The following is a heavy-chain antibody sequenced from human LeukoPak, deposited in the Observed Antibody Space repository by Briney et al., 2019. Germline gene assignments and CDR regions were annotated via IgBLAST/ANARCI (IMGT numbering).Heavy chain of an antibody. CDR2: IKQDGSEK. Sequence: PGGSLRLSCAASGFTFSSYAMSWVRQAPGKGLEWVANIKQDGSEKKYVDSVEGRFTISRDNAKKLLYLQMDSLRVEDTAVYYCARGNGYNNNYFDYWGQGTLVTVSS. CDR1: GFTFSSYA. D-gene: IGHD5-24*01. J-gene: IGHJ4*02. V-gene: IGHV3-7*01. CDR3: ARGNGYNNNYFDY.